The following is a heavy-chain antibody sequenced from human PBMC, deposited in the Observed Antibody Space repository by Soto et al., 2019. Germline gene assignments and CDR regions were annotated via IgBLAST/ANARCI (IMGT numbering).Heavy chain of an antibody. CDR2: ISDSADNT. CDR1: GFTFSSYA. V-gene: IGHV3-23*01. CDR3: AKHRWGSFCFDY. J-gene: IGHJ4*02. D-gene: IGHD3-16*01. Sequence: EVQLLESGGGLVQPGGSLRLSCAASGFTFSSYAMSWVRQAPGKGLEWVSAISDSADNTYYADSVKGRFTISRDNSRNTLYLQLSSLRAEDTAVYYCAKHRWGSFCFDYWCQGTLVTVSS.